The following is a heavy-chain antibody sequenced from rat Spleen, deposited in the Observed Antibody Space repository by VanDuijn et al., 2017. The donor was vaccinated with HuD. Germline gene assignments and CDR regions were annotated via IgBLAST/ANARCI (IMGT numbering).Heavy chain of an antibody. Sequence: EVQLVESGGGLIQPGRSLKLSCAASGFTFSDYNMAWVRQAPKKGLEWVATIIYDGSRTYYGDSVKGRLTVSRDNAKSTLYLQMNSLRSEDTATYYCARPHYYYYVMDAWGQGASVTVSS. D-gene: IGHD1-1*01. V-gene: IGHV5S10*01. CDR3: ARPHYYYYVMDA. CDR2: IIYDGSRT. CDR1: GFTFSDYN. J-gene: IGHJ4*01.